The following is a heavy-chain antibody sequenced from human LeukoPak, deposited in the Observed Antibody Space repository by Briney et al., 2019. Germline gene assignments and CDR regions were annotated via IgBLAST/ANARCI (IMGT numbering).Heavy chain of an antibody. J-gene: IGHJ6*02. CDR2: ISSDGGST. V-gene: IGHV3-64*01. CDR1: GFTLSMYA. Sequence: GGSLRLSCAASGFTLSMYAMHWVRQAPGKGLEYVSAISSDGGSTYYANSVKGRFTISRDNSKNTLYLQMGSLRAEDMAVYYCVNYGMDVWGQGTTVTVSS. CDR3: VNYGMDV.